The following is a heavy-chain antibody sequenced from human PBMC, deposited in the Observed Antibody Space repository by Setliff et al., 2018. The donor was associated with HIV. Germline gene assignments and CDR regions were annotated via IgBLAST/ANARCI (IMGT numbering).Heavy chain of an antibody. Sequence: ASVKVSCKASGYTFTAYYIHWVRQAPGHELQLMGRIEPSSGGTNYIQKFQGRVTITRDTSIYTVYMELTGLTSDDTAVYYCARQDHSSVNTGSLYAFDVWGQGTTVTVSS. CDR3: ARQDHSSVNTGSLYAFDV. D-gene: IGHD2-8*02. CDR2: IEPSSGGT. V-gene: IGHV1-2*06. CDR1: GYTFTAYY. J-gene: IGHJ3*01.